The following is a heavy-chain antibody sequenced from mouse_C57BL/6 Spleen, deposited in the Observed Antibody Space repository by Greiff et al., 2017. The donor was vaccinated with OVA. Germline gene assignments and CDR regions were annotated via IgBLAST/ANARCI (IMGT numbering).Heavy chain of an antibody. CDR2: IYPGDGDT. D-gene: IGHD1-1*01. Sequence: QVQLQQSGAELVQPGASVKISCKASGYAFSSYWMNWVKQRPGKGLEWIGKIYPGDGDTNYNGKFKGKATLTADKSSSTAYMQLSSLTSEDSSVYFYAGDYGSSYSWFAYWGQGTLVTVSA. CDR3: AGDYGSSYSWFAY. J-gene: IGHJ3*01. CDR1: GYAFSSYW. V-gene: IGHV1-80*01.